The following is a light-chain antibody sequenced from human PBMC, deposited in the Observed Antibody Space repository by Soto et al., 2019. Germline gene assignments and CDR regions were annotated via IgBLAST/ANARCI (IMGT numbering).Light chain of an antibody. CDR2: KAS. Sequence: DIQMTQSPSTLSGSEGDRVTITCRASQTISSWLAWYQQKPGKAPKLLIYKASTLKSGVPSRFSGSGSGTEFTLTSFSMQPDDFATYYCQHYNTYSTFGQVTKVDIK. V-gene: IGKV1-5*03. CDR1: QTISSW. CDR3: QHYNTYST. J-gene: IGKJ1*01.